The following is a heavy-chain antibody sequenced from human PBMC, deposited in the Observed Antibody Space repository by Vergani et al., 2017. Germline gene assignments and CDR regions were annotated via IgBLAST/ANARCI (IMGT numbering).Heavy chain of an antibody. D-gene: IGHD6-13*01. CDR1: GFTFDDYA. V-gene: IGHV3-66*02. Sequence: EVQLVESGGGLVQPGRSLRLSCAASGFTFDDYAMHWVRQAPGKGLEWVSVIYSGASTYYTDSVKGRFTISRDNSKNTLYLQMNSLKAEDTAVYYCARLRSSWYSDASDYWGQGTLVTVSS. CDR3: ARLRSSWYSDASDY. J-gene: IGHJ4*02. CDR2: IYSGAST.